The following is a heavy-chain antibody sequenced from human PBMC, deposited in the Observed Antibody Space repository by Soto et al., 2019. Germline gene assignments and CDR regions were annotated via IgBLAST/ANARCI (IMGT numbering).Heavy chain of an antibody. Sequence: QVQLVQSGAEVKKPGSSVKVSCKASGGTFSTYAISWVRQAPGQGLEWMGGIIPIFGTADYAQKFQGRVTITADESTSTAYMEPSSLRSQDTAVYYCARHPGRPYYYYGMDVWGQGTTVTVSS. V-gene: IGHV1-69*12. CDR1: GGTFSTYA. J-gene: IGHJ6*02. CDR2: IIPIFGTA. CDR3: ARHPGRPYYYYGMDV. D-gene: IGHD2-15*01.